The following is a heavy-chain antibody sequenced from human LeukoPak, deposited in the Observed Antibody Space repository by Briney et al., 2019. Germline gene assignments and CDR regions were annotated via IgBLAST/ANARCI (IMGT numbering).Heavy chain of an antibody. Sequence: SETLSLTCTVSGGSISIGIYYWSWIRQPAGKGLEWIGRIYTSGSTNYNPSLKSRVTISLETSKNQFSLKLSSVTAADTAVYYCARQRHSGGSADWFDPWGQGTLVTVSS. CDR1: GGSISIGIYY. D-gene: IGHD3-10*01. J-gene: IGHJ5*02. V-gene: IGHV4-61*02. CDR3: ARQRHSGGSADWFDP. CDR2: IYTSGST.